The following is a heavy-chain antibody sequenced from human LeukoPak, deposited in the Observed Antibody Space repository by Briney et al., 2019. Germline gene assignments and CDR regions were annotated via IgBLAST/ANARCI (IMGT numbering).Heavy chain of an antibody. V-gene: IGHV3-23*01. CDR3: AKDWYDY. J-gene: IGHJ4*02. Sequence: GGSLRLSCAASGFTFSSYAMTWVRQAPGKGLEWVSTVQGNGIETYYAESVKGRFTISRDNSKNTLYLQMDSMRAEDTAVYCCAKDWYDYWGQGTLVTVSS. D-gene: IGHD6-13*01. CDR2: VQGNGIET. CDR1: GFTFSSYA.